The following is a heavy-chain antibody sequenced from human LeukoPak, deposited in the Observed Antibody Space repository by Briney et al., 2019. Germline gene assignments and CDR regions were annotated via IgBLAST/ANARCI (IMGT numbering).Heavy chain of an antibody. J-gene: IGHJ5*02. V-gene: IGHV1-3*01. Sequence: ASVKVSCKASGYTFTSYAMHWVRQAPGQRLEWMGWISAGNGNTKYSQKFQGRVTITRDTSARTAYMELSSLRFEDTAVYYCARLTYYNDSSGQNWFDPWGQGTLVTVSS. CDR1: GYTFTSYA. D-gene: IGHD3-22*01. CDR3: ARLTYYNDSSGQNWFDP. CDR2: ISAGNGNT.